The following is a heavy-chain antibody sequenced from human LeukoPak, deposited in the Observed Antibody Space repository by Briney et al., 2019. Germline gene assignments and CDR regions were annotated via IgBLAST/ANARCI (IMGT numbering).Heavy chain of an antibody. D-gene: IGHD3-10*01. CDR1: GYTFTSYD. CDR3: ARGPLWFGEFPSTRFDP. CDR2: MNPNSGNT. J-gene: IGHJ5*02. V-gene: IGHV1-8*01. Sequence: ASVKVSCKASGYTFTSYDINWVRQATGQGLEWMGWMNPNSGNTGYAQKFQGRVTMTRNTSISTAYMELSSLRSEDTAVYYCARGPLWFGEFPSTRFDPWGQGTLVTVSS.